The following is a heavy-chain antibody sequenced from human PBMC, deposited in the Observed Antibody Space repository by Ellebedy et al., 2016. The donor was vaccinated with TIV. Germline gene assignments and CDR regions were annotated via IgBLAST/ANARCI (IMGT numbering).Heavy chain of an antibody. CDR3: ARDGSYGGYLFPKHAFEI. CDR2: IKQDGSEK. Sequence: GESLKISCAASGFSFSSYWMSWVRQAPGKGLEWVANIKQDGSEKYYMDSVKGRFTVSRDNAKNSLYLQMKSLRAEDTAVYYCARDGSYGGYLFPKHAFEIWGQGTMVTVSS. J-gene: IGHJ3*02. CDR1: GFSFSSYW. V-gene: IGHV3-7*01. D-gene: IGHD4-17*01.